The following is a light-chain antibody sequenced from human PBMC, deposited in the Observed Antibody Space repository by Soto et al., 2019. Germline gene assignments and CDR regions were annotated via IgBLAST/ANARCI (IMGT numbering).Light chain of an antibody. V-gene: IGKV3-11*01. CDR3: QQRSSWPLT. J-gene: IGKJ4*01. CDR2: GAY. CDR1: QSVSDN. Sequence: ETVMTQSPDTLSLSPGERATLSCRASQSVSDNLAWYQQRPGQGHRLLIYGAYTRATGIPARFSGSGSETDFTLTISDVEPEDFAVYYCQQRSSWPLTFGGGTKVDIK.